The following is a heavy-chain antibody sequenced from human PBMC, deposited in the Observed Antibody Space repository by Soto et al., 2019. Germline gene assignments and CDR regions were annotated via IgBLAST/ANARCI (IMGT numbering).Heavy chain of an antibody. CDR2: INPNSGAT. J-gene: IGHJ5*02. Sequence: ASVKVSCKASGYTFSHYFIHWVRQAPGQGLEWMGMINPNSGATKFPHSSRAGVSMTRDTSITTVFVELSRLTSADTAVYCYARGGDSSSSIRFDPWGQGTLVTVSS. CDR1: GYTFSHYF. CDR3: ARGGDSSSSIRFDP. V-gene: IGHV1-2*02. D-gene: IGHD6-6*01.